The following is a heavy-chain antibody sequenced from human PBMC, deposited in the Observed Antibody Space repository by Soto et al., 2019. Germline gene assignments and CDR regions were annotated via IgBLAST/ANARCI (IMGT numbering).Heavy chain of an antibody. D-gene: IGHD3-10*01. CDR2: ISGSGGST. Sequence: EVQLLESGGGLVQPGGSLRLSCAASGFTFSSYAMSWVRQAPGKGLEWVSAISGSGGSTYYADSVKGRFTISRDNSKNTLDLQMNSLRAEDTAVYYCAKDQPTMVRGVIGFDPWGQGTLVTVSS. J-gene: IGHJ5*02. CDR1: GFTFSSYA. CDR3: AKDQPTMVRGVIGFDP. V-gene: IGHV3-23*01.